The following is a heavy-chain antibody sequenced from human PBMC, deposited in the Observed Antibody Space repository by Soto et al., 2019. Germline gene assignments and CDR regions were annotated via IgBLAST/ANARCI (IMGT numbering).Heavy chain of an antibody. CDR3: ARGLGILAMSKFVSRVYYFDY. CDR2: IYNSGST. CDR1: GGSVSSGSYY. Sequence: QVQLQESGPGLVKPSETLSLTCTVSGGSVSSGSYYWSWIRQPPGKELEWIGSIYNSGSTNYNPSLKSRVTISVDTSKSQLSLKLTSVTAADTAVYYCARGLGILAMSKFVSRVYYFDYWGPGTLVTVSS. V-gene: IGHV4-61*01. D-gene: IGHD5-12*01. J-gene: IGHJ4*02.